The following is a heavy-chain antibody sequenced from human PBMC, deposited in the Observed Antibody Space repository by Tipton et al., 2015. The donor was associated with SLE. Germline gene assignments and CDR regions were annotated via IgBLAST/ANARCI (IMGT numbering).Heavy chain of an antibody. CDR3: ARVPALYYYYMDV. D-gene: IGHD2-2*01. CDR2: ISPTGSP. Sequence: TLSLTCIVSGDSIRREDYYWNWIRQPAGEPLEWIGRISPTGSPSFSPSFKNRVTISRDTSKNQFSLKLSSVTAADTAVYYCARVPALYYYYMDVWGKGTTVTVSS. J-gene: IGHJ6*03. CDR1: GDSIRREDYY. V-gene: IGHV4-61*02.